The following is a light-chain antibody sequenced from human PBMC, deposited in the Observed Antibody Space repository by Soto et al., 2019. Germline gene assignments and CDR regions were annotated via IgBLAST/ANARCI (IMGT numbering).Light chain of an antibody. CDR2: ASS. V-gene: IGKV1-9*01. Sequence: DIPLTPSPSFLSASVGDRVTLTCRASQGISSYLAWYQQRPGKAPKLLIYASSTLQTGVPSRFSGSGSGTEFTLTISSLQPEDFATYYCQQLNSYPITFGPGTRLEIK. CDR1: QGISSY. J-gene: IGKJ5*01. CDR3: QQLNSYPIT.